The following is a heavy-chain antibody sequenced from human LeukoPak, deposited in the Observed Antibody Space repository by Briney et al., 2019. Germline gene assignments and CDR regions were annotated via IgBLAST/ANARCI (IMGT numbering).Heavy chain of an antibody. CDR2: INHSGST. J-gene: IGHJ6*03. CDR1: GGSFSGYY. D-gene: IGHD6-13*01. Sequence: SETLSLTCAVYGGSFSGYYWSWIRQPPGKGLEWIGEINHSGSTNYNPSLKSRVTISVDTSKNQFSLKLSSVTAADTAVYYCARGRATASSWYYYYYYMDVWSKGTTVTVSS. CDR3: ARGRATASSWYYYYYYMDV. V-gene: IGHV4-34*01.